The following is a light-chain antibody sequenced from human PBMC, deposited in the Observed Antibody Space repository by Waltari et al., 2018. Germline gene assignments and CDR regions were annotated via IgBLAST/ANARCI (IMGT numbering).Light chain of an antibody. CDR1: QTINTF. V-gene: IGKV1-39*01. CDR3: QQSYSIFWT. J-gene: IGKJ1*01. Sequence: MTQSPSSLSASVGDRVTITCRASQTINTFLNWYQEKPGKAPKLLIYAASSLQTGVPARFSGSGSGTEFTLTISSLLPEDFATYYCQQSYSIFWTFGQGTKVEIK. CDR2: AAS.